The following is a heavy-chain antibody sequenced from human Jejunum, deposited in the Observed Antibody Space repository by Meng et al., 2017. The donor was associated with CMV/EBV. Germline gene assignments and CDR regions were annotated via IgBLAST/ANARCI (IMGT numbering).Heavy chain of an antibody. J-gene: IGHJ4*02. V-gene: IGHV3-53*05. D-gene: IGHD2-8*02. CDR3: AMTSGGIWKGPDS. Sequence: AASGFALRCYQMSWVRQAPGRGLEWVSYIYAGAGADYADSMKGRFTISRDNSKNTLFLQMNSLTTEDSAVYFCAMTSGGIWKGPDSWGQGTLVTVSS. CDR1: GFALRCYQ. CDR2: IYAGAGA.